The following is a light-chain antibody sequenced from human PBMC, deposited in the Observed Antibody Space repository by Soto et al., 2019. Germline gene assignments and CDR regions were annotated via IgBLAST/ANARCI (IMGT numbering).Light chain of an antibody. CDR3: AAWDDSLSGLVV. Sequence: QSVLTQPPSASGTPGQRVTISCSGSSSNIGSNTVTWYQQLPGTAPKLLIFGNNQRPSGVPDRFSGSKSGTSASLAISGLQSEDEADYHCAAWDDSLSGLVVFGGGTKVTVL. CDR2: GNN. J-gene: IGLJ2*01. CDR1: SSNIGSNT. V-gene: IGLV1-44*01.